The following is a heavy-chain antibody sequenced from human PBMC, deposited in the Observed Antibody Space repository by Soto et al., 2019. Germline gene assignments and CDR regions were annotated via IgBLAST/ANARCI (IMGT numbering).Heavy chain of an antibody. CDR1: GFTFDDYA. Sequence: GGSLRLSCAASGFTFDDYAMHWVRQAPGKGLEWVSGISWNSGSLGYADSVKGRFTISRDNAKNSLYLQMSSLRAEDTALYYCAKGVGGYYYGMDVCGQGPTVTVYS. CDR3: AKGVGGYYYGMDV. CDR2: ISWNSGSL. J-gene: IGHJ6*02. V-gene: IGHV3-9*01.